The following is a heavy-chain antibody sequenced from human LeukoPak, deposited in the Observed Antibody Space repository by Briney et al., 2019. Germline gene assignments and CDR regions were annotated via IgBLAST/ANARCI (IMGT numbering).Heavy chain of an antibody. J-gene: IGHJ3*02. V-gene: IGHV3-48*01. CDR3: VGSGWGVPAARVAFDI. Sequence: GGSLRLSCAASGFTFSTYSINWVRQAPGKGLEWVSYIRSRDRTIYYADSVKGRFTISRDNSKNTLYLQMNSLRAEDTAVYYCVGSGWGVPAARVAFDIWGQGTMVTVSS. CDR1: GFTFSTYS. D-gene: IGHD2-2*01. CDR2: IRSRDRTI.